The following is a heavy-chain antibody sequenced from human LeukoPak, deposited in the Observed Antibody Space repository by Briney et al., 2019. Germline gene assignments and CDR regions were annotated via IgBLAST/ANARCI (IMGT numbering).Heavy chain of an antibody. J-gene: IGHJ4*02. D-gene: IGHD1-26*01. CDR2: IKPNNGDT. V-gene: IGHV1-2*02. CDR1: GYTFTGQW. Sequence: ASVKVSCKASGYTFTGQWMHWVRQAPGQGPECMGWIKPNNGDTTYSQKFQGRVTITRDTASSTVYMELSELESDDTAVYFYTTGAYQYFDHWGQGTLVTVSS. CDR3: TTGAYQYFDH.